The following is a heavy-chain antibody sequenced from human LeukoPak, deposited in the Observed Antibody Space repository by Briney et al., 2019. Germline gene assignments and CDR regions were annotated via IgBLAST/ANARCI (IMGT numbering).Heavy chain of an antibody. CDR2: INPSGGST. V-gene: IGHV1-46*01. J-gene: IGHJ6*02. CDR3: ARDGWCSSTSCDINYYYGMDV. D-gene: IGHD2-2*02. CDR1: GYTFTSYY. Sequence: GASVKVSCKASGYTFTSYYMHWVRQAPGQGLEWMGLINPSGGSTSYAQKFQGRVTMTRDTSTSTVYMELSSLRSEDTAVYYCARDGWCSSTSCDINYYYGMDVWGQGTTVTVSS.